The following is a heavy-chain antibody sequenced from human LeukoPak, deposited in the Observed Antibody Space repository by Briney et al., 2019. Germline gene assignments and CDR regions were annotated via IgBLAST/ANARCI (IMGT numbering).Heavy chain of an antibody. CDR1: GFTFSTSW. CDR2: LNQDGSEK. CDR3: VRGLYGY. J-gene: IGHJ4*02. Sequence: GVSLRLPCGASGFTFSTSWMIWVRQAPGKGLEWVANLNQDGSEKYYVDSVKGRFTISRDNGRNSLYLQMDSLRVEDTAVYYCVRGLYGYWGQGTLVTVSS. D-gene: IGHD4-17*01. V-gene: IGHV3-7*03.